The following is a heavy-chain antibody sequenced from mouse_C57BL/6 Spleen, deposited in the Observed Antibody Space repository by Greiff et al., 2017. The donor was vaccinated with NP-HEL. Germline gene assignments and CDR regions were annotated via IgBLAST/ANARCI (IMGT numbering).Heavy chain of an antibody. D-gene: IGHD2-3*01. CDR2: INYDGSST. J-gene: IGHJ2*01. CDR3: ARDLDGYYLDY. CDR1: GFTFSDYY. V-gene: IGHV5-16*01. Sequence: EVMLVESEGGLVQPGSSMKLSCTASGFTFSDYYMAWVRQVPEKGLEWVANINYDGSSTYYLDSLKSRFIISRDNAKNILYLQMSSLKSEDTATYYCARDLDGYYLDYWGQGTTLTVSS.